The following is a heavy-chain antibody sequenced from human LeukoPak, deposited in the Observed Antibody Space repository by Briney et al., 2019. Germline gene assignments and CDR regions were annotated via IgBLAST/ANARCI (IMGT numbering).Heavy chain of an antibody. D-gene: IGHD6-13*01. CDR1: GFSFSDYW. CDR3: AKNSGWYRYDS. V-gene: IGHV3-7*03. J-gene: IGHJ4*02. CDR2: IHPEGTEK. Sequence: GGSLRLSCAASGFSFSDYWMDWVRQAPGKGLEWVANIHPEGTEKYHADSVKGRFTISRDNVDNTLYLQMNSLRVDDTAIYYCAKNSGWYRYDSWGQGTLVTVSS.